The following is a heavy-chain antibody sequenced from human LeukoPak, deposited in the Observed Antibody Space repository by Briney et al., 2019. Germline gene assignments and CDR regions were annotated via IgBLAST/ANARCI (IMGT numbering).Heavy chain of an antibody. CDR2: IIPILGIA. J-gene: IGHJ4*02. D-gene: IGHD2-2*01. V-gene: IGHV1-69*04. CDR3: ARDLVVSCSSTSCSVAPSDF. CDR1: GGTFSSYA. Sequence: SVKVSFKASGGTFSSYAITWVRQAPGQGLEWMGRIIPILGIATYAQNFQGRVTITADKSTSTAYMELSSPRSEDTAVYYCARDLVVSCSSTSCSVAPSDFWGQGTLVTVSS.